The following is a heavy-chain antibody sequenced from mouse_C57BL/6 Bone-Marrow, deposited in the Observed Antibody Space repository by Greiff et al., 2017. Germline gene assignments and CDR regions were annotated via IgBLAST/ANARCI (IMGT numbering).Heavy chain of an antibody. CDR1: GFTFSDYG. CDR3: ARQGYDGRFAY. Sequence: EVKLMESGGGLVKPGGSLKLSCAASGFTFSDYGMHWVRQAPEKGLEWVAYISSGSSTIYYADTVKGRFTISRDNAKNTLFLQMTSLRSEDTAMYYCARQGYDGRFAYWGQGTLVTVSA. J-gene: IGHJ3*01. D-gene: IGHD3-1*01. CDR2: ISSGSSTI. V-gene: IGHV5-17*01.